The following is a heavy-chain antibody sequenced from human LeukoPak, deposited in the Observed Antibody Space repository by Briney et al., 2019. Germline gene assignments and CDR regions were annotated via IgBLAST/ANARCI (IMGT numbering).Heavy chain of an antibody. J-gene: IGHJ5*02. CDR3: ARGRSSYDFWSGFGWFDP. V-gene: IGHV1-24*01. Sequence: ASVKVSCKVSGYTLTELSMHWVRQAPGKGLEWMGGFDPEDGETIYAQKFQGRVTITRNTSISTAYMELSSLRSEDTAVYYCARGRSSYDFWSGFGWFDPWGQGTLVTVSS. CDR1: GYTLTELS. CDR2: FDPEDGET. D-gene: IGHD3-3*01.